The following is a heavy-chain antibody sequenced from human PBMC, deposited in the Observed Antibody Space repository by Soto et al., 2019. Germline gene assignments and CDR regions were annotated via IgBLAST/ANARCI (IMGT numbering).Heavy chain of an antibody. V-gene: IGHV1-18*01. Sequence: ASVKVSCKASGYTFTRYCISWVRQAPGQGLEWMGWISAYNGNTNYAQKLQGRVTMTTDTSTSTAYMELRSLRSDDTAVYYCARDEGSYCVLDYWGQGTLVTVSS. CDR3: ARDEGSYCVLDY. J-gene: IGHJ4*02. CDR2: ISAYNGNT. CDR1: GYTFTRYC. D-gene: IGHD1-26*01.